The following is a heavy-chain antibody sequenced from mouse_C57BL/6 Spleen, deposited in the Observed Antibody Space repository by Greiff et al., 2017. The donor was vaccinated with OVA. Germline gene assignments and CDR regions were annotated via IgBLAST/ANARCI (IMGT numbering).Heavy chain of an antibody. V-gene: IGHV1-26*01. Sequence: EVQLQQSGPELVKPGASVKISCKASGYTFTDYYMNWVKQSHGKSLERIGDINPNNGGTSYNQKFKGKATLTVDKSSSTAYMELRSLTSEDSAVYYCARRGYYGNSFAYWGQGTLVTVSA. CDR3: ARRGYYGNSFAY. J-gene: IGHJ3*01. CDR2: INPNNGGT. CDR1: GYTFTDYY. D-gene: IGHD2-1*01.